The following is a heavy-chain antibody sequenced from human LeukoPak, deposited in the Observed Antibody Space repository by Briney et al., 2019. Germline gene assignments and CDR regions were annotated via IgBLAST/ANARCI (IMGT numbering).Heavy chain of an antibody. CDR1: GFTFSSYG. V-gene: IGHV3-23*01. D-gene: IGHD5-24*01. J-gene: IGHJ4*02. CDR2: ISGSGGST. CDR3: AKDRWLQGYFDY. Sequence: GGSLRLSCAASGFTFSSYGMSWVRQAPGKGLEWVSAISGSGGSTYYADSVKGRFTISRDNSKKTVYLQMNSLRTEDTAVYYCAKDRWLQGYFDYWGQGTLVTVSS.